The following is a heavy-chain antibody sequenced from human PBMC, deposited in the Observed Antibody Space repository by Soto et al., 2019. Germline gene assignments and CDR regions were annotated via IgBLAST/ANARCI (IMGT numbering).Heavy chain of an antibody. CDR2: INHSGST. Sequence: SEILSLTCAVNGGSFSGYYWSWIRPPPGKGLEWIGEINHSGSTNYNPSLKSRVTISVDTSKDQFSLKLSSVTAADTAVYYCARDFLGYDSNFYYYYGMDVWGQGTTVTVSS. CDR1: GGSFSGYY. V-gene: IGHV4-34*01. CDR3: ARDFLGYDSNFYYYYGMDV. J-gene: IGHJ6*02. D-gene: IGHD3-22*01.